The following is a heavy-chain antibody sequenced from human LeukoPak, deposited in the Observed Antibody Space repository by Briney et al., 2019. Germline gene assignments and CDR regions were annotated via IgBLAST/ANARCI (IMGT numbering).Heavy chain of an antibody. J-gene: IGHJ4*02. Sequence: NPSETLSLTCTVSGGSISSYYWSWIRQPPGKGLEWIGYIYYSGSTNYNPSLKSRVTISVDTSKNQFSLKLSSVTAADTAVYYCARSSYSSGWYLNYFDYWGQGTLVTVSS. CDR3: ARSSYSSGWYLNYFDY. CDR2: IYYSGST. D-gene: IGHD6-19*01. CDR1: GGSISSYY. V-gene: IGHV4-59*01.